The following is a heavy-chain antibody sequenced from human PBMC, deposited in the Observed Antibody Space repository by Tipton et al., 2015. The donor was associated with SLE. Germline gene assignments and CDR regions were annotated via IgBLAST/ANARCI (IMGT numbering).Heavy chain of an antibody. Sequence: TLSLTCSVSGGSISRGGYYWNWIRQPPGKGLEWIGEINHSGSTNYNPSLKSRVTISVDTSKNQFSLKLSSVTAADTAVYYCARGLFGGSYDYWGQGTLVTVSS. J-gene: IGHJ4*02. CDR2: INHSGST. CDR1: GGSISRGGYY. D-gene: IGHD1-26*01. V-gene: IGHV4-34*01. CDR3: ARGLFGGSYDY.